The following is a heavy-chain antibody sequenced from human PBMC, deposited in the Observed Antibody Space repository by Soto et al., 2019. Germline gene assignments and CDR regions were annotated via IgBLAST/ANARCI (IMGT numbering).Heavy chain of an antibody. D-gene: IGHD1-26*01. CDR1: GFTVTNYY. CDR2: INPAGDTT. Sequence: QVQLVQSGAEVKKPGTSVKVSCKASGFTVTNYYMHWLRLAPGQGPEWMGLINPAGDTTSFAPKFXGRXTVTRHTSTSTIYMEMRGLRSDDTAFYYCARDRTGAAYFDYWGQGTLVTVS. J-gene: IGHJ4*02. V-gene: IGHV1-46*03. CDR3: ARDRTGAAYFDY.